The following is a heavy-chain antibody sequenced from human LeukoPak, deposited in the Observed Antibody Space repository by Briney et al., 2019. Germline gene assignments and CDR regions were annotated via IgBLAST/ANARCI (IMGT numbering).Heavy chain of an antibody. Sequence: ASVKVSCKASGYMFTSHGISWVRQAPGQGLEWMGWIDPNNGDTKYAQKFQGRVTMTRDRSISTAYMELSRLTSDDTAVYYCARRSRNGLDAFDIWGQGTMVTVSS. D-gene: IGHD1-14*01. CDR2: IDPNNGDT. CDR3: ARRSRNGLDAFDI. V-gene: IGHV1-2*02. J-gene: IGHJ3*02. CDR1: GYMFTSHG.